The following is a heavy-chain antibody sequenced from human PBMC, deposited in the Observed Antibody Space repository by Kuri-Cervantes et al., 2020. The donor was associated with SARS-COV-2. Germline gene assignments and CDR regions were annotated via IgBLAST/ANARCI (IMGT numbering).Heavy chain of an antibody. J-gene: IGHJ6*02. V-gene: IGHV4-61*02. CDR1: GGSISSGGYY. CDR3: ARDRVYSSSSYYYYYGMDV. D-gene: IGHD6-6*01. CDR2: IYNSGST. Sequence: LRLSCTVSGGSISSGGYYWSWIRQPAGKGLEWIGRIYNSGSTNYNPSLKSRVTISVDTSKNQFSLKLNSVTAADTAVYYCARDRVYSSSSYYYYYGMDVWGQGTTVTVSS.